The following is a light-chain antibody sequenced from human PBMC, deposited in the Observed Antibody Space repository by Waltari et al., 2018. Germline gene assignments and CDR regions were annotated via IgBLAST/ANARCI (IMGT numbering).Light chain of an antibody. J-gene: IGKJ4*01. CDR2: GA. CDR3: QQYHLWPLT. Sequence: EIVMTQSPVTLSVSPGETATLSCRASQTVSNNLAWYQQKPGQTPRLLIYGATRATVIPARFSGSGSGAEFTLTISVLQSEAFAVYYCQQYHLWPLTFGGGTKVEIK. V-gene: IGKV3D-15*01. CDR1: QTVSNN.